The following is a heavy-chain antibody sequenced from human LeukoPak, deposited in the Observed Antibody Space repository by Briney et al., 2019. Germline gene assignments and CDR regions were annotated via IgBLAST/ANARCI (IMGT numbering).Heavy chain of an antibody. CDR3: ARDNFCSGGYCYGWGY. CDR2: INTKTGNP. J-gene: IGHJ4*02. V-gene: IGHV7-4-1*02. Sequence: ASVKVSCKASAYTFSNYDINWVRQAPGQGLEWMGWINTKTGNPTYAQGFTGRFVFSLDTSVSTAYLQITSLKVDDTAVYYCARDNFCSGGYCYGWGYWGQGTLVTVSS. D-gene: IGHD2-15*01. CDR1: AYTFSNYD.